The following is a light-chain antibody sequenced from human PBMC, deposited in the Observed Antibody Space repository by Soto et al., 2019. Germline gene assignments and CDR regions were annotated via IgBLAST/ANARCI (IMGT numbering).Light chain of an antibody. Sequence: DIQMTQSPSTLSGSVGDRVTITCRASQTISSGLAWYQQKPGKAPKLLIYKASTLKSGVPSRFSGSGSGTEFTLTISSLQPDDFANYYCQHYNSYSEAFGQGTKVELK. CDR1: QTISSG. J-gene: IGKJ1*01. CDR3: QHYNSYSEA. V-gene: IGKV1-5*03. CDR2: KAS.